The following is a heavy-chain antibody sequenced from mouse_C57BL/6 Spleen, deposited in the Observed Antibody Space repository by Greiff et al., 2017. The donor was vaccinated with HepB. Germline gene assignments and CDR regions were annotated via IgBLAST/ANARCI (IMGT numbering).Heavy chain of an antibody. J-gene: IGHJ2*01. CDR3: ARCPYGSSYPFDY. D-gene: IGHD1-1*01. Sequence: QVQLQQSGPELVKPGASVKISCKASGYAFSSSWMNWVKQRPGKGLEWIGRIYPGDGDTNYNGKFKGKATLTADKSTSTAYMQLSSLTSEDSAVYFCARCPYGSSYPFDYWGQGTTLTVSS. CDR1: GYAFSSSW. V-gene: IGHV1-82*01. CDR2: IYPGDGDT.